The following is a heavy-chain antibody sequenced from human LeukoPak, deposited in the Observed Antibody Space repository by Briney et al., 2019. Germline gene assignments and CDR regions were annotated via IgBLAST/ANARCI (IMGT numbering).Heavy chain of an antibody. CDR1: RYTFTSYD. CDR2: RNLNSGNT. V-gene: IGHV1-8*01. Sequence: ASVQVSCQACRYTFTSYDINWVRQATGQGLEWMGWRNLNSGNTGYAQKFQGRVTMTRNTSISTADMELRSRRSEDTAVYYCARWYGSGSSTDYWGQGTLVTVSS. CDR3: ARWYGSGSSTDY. D-gene: IGHD3-10*01. J-gene: IGHJ4*02.